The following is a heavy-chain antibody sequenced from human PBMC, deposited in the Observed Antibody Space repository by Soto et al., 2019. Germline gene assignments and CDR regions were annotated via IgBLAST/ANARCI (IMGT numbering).Heavy chain of an antibody. D-gene: IGHD5-12*01. CDR3: ARVVATIPYYYYYMDV. CDR1: GGSFSGYY. Sequence: SETLSLTCAVYGGSFSGYYWSWIRQPPGKGLEWIGEINHSGSTNYNPSLKSRVTISVDTSKNQFSLKLSSVTAADTAVYYCARVVATIPYYYYYMDVCGKGTTVTVS. J-gene: IGHJ6*03. V-gene: IGHV4-34*01. CDR2: INHSGST.